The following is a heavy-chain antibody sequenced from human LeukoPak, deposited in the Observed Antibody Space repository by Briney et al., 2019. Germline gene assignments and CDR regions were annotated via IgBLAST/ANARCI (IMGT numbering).Heavy chain of an antibody. CDR3: AVAPGDY. V-gene: IGHV1-2*02. J-gene: IGHJ4*02. D-gene: IGHD2-21*01. Sequence: ASVKVSCKASGYTFTDYYVHWVRQAPGQGLEWVGWINPNTGGASYAQKFQGRVTLTRDTSISTVYMELTTLTSDDTALYYCAVAPGDYWGQGTLVSVSA. CDR2: INPNTGGA. CDR1: GYTFTDYY.